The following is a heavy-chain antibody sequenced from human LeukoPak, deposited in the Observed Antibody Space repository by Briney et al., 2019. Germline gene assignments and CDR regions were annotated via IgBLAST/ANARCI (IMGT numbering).Heavy chain of an antibody. Sequence: GGSLRLSCAASGFTFSSYGMHWVRQAPGKGLEWVAVISYDGSNKYYADSVKGRFTISRDNSKNTLYLQMNSLRAEDTAVYYCAKVLSRLTVTETGDAFDIWGQGTMVTVSS. CDR1: GFTFSSYG. V-gene: IGHV3-30*18. CDR3: AKVLSRLTVTETGDAFDI. J-gene: IGHJ3*02. CDR2: ISYDGSNK. D-gene: IGHD4-17*01.